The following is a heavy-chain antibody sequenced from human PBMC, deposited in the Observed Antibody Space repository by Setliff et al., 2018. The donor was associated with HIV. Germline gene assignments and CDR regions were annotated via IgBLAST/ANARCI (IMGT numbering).Heavy chain of an antibody. Sequence: SETLSLTCTVSGSNVNSDSYYWTWIRQPPGKGLEWMGRIHYSGHTDYNPSLKSRLLISIDSSKKPFSLRLSSVTAADTAMYYCARAGSAGRLRDIDSWAQGTLVTVSS. J-gene: IGHJ4*02. D-gene: IGHD6-13*01. CDR1: GSNVNSDSYY. CDR2: IHYSGHT. V-gene: IGHV4-61*01. CDR3: ARAGSAGRLRDIDS.